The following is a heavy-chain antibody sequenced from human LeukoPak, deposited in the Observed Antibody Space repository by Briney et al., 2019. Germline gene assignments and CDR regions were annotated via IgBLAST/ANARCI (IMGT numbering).Heavy chain of an antibody. Sequence: GASVKVSCKASGYTFTGYYMHWVRQAPGQGLEWMGWINPNSGGTNYAQKFQGRVTMTRDTSISTAYMELSRLRSDDTAVYYCARGYGGNSVGYFDYWGQGTLVTVSS. V-gene: IGHV1-2*02. CDR3: ARGYGGNSVGYFDY. CDR1: GYTFTGYY. D-gene: IGHD4-23*01. CDR2: INPNSGGT. J-gene: IGHJ4*02.